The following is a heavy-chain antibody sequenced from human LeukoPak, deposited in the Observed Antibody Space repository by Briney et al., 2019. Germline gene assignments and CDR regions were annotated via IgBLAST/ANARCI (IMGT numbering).Heavy chain of an antibody. D-gene: IGHD5-12*01. CDR1: GFTFSTYA. Sequence: GGSLRLSCAASGFTFSTYAMHWVRQALGKGLEWVALFSYDGSTKYYADSVKGRFTISRDNSKKSLYLQMNSLRAEDTAVYYCARAKEGFSGFDYLFDYWGQGTLVTVSS. CDR2: FSYDGSTK. J-gene: IGHJ4*02. CDR3: ARAKEGFSGFDYLFDY. V-gene: IGHV3-30-3*01.